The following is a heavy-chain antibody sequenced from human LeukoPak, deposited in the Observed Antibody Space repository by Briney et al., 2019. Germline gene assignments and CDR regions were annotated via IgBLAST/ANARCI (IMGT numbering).Heavy chain of an antibody. CDR2: FNHSGST. V-gene: IGHV4-34*01. J-gene: IGHJ4*02. D-gene: IGHD3-22*01. Sequence: QPPGKGLEWIGEFNHSGSTNYNPSLNSRVTISVDTSKNQFSLKLSSVTAADTAVYYCARSQGSSGYAPFGYWGQGTLVTVSS. CDR3: ARSQGSSGYAPFGY.